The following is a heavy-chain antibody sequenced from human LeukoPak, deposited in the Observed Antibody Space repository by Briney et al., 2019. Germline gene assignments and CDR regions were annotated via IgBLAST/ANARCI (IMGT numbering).Heavy chain of an antibody. CDR1: GGSISSYY. V-gene: IGHV4-59*01. D-gene: IGHD1-26*01. Sequence: SETLSLTCTVSGGSISSYYWSSIRQPPGKGLEWIGYIYYSGSTNYNPSLKSRVTISVDTSKNQFSLSLSSVTAADTAVYYCARGQTLVGALHFWGQGTLVTVSS. CDR3: ARGQTLVGALHF. J-gene: IGHJ4*02. CDR2: IYYSGST.